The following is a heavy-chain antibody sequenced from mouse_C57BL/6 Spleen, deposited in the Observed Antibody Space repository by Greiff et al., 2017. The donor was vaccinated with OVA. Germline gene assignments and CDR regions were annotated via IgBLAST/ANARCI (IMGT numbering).Heavy chain of an antibody. CDR2: ISYDGSN. J-gene: IGHJ2*01. CDR1: GYSITSGYY. V-gene: IGHV3-6*01. D-gene: IGHD1-1*01. CDR3: ARRDYYGSSYLDY. Sequence: DVQLQESGPGLVKPSQSLSLTCSVTGYSITSGYYWNWIRQFPGNKLEWMGYISYDGSNNYNPSLKNRISITRDTSKNQFFLKLNSVTTEDTATYYCARRDYYGSSYLDYWGQGTTLTVSS.